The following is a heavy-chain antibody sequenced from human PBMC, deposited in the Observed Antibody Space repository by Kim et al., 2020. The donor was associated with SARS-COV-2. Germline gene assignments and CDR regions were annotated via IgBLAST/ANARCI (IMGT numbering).Heavy chain of an antibody. Sequence: GGSLRLSCAASGFTFSSNAMNWVRQAPGKGLEWVSGITGSGDNTYYADSVKGRFSISRDNSMNTLYLQMNSLRAEDTAIYYCGRYYAMGVWGQGTTVTVAS. CDR2: ITGSGDNT. V-gene: IGHV3-23*01. CDR1: GFTFSSNA. J-gene: IGHJ6*02. CDR3: GRYYAMGV.